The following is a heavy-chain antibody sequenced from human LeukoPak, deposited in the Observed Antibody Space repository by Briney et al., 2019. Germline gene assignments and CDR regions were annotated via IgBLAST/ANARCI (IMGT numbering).Heavy chain of an antibody. CDR3: ARSILLYYYGSGSYYNSGWFDP. CDR1: GGSISSYY. CDR2: IYTSGST. V-gene: IGHV4-4*07. D-gene: IGHD3-10*01. Sequence: SETLSLTCTVSGGSISSYYWSWIRQPAGKGLEWIGRIYTSGSTNYNPSLKSRVTMSVDTSKNQFSLKLSSVTAADTAVYYCARSILLYYYGSGSYYNSGWFDPWGQGTLVTVSS. J-gene: IGHJ5*02.